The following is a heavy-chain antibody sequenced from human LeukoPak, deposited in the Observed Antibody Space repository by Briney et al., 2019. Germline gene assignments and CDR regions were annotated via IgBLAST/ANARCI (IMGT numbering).Heavy chain of an antibody. CDR3: ARGRGVVVPAARYYMDV. CDR1: GGSFSGYY. V-gene: IGHV4-34*01. CDR2: INHSGST. Sequence: SETLSLTSAVYGGSFSGYYRSWIRQPPGKGLEWIGEINHSGSTNYNPSLKSRVTIAVDTSKNQFSLKLSSVTAADTGVYYCARGRGVVVPAARYYMDVWGKGTTVTVYS. D-gene: IGHD2-2*01. J-gene: IGHJ6*03.